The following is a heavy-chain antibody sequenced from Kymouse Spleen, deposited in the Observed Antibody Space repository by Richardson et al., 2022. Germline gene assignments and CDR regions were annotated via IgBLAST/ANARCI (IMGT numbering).Heavy chain of an antibody. CDR3: ARSYDILTGSDY. CDR2: IWYDGSNK. V-gene: IGHV3-33*01. CDR1: GFTFSSYG. D-gene: IGHD3-9*01. Sequence: QVQLVESGGGVVQPGRSLRLSCAASGFTFSSYGMHWVRQAPGKGLEWVAVIWYDGSNKYYADSVKGRFTISRDNSKNTLYLQMNSLRAEDTAVYYCARSYDILTGSDYWGQGTLVTVSS. J-gene: IGHJ4*02.